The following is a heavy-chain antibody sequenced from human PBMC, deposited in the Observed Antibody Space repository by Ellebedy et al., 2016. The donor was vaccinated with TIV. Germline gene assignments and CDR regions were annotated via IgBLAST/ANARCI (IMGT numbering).Heavy chain of an antibody. Sequence: GSLRLXCTVSGGSISSSSYYWGWIRQPPGKGLEWIGSIYYSGSTYYNPSLKSRVTISVDTSKNQFSLKLSSVTAADTAVYYCAREMEGGYYYDSSGYSFDYWGQGTLVTVSS. CDR2: IYYSGST. CDR3: AREMEGGYYYDSSGYSFDY. D-gene: IGHD3-22*01. CDR1: GGSISSSSYY. J-gene: IGHJ4*02. V-gene: IGHV4-39*02.